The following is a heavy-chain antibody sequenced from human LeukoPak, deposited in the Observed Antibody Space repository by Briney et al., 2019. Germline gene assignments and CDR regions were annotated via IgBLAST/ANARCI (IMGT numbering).Heavy chain of an antibody. Sequence: PGGSLRLSCAASGFTFSSYWMNWVRQAPGKGLVWVSRINSDGSSTSYADSVKGRFTISRDNAKNTLYLQMNSLRAEDTAVYYCARVLTGTAPFDYWGQGTLVTVSS. CDR2: INSDGSST. CDR1: GFTFSSYW. D-gene: IGHD7-27*01. V-gene: IGHV3-74*01. J-gene: IGHJ4*02. CDR3: ARVLTGTAPFDY.